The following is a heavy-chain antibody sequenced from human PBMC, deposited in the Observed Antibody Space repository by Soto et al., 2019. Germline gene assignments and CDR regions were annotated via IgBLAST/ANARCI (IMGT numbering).Heavy chain of an antibody. CDR2: ISANGINT. J-gene: IGHJ4*02. Sequence: QVQLVQSGAEVKKPGASVKVSCKASGYTFNNHGINWVRQAPGQGLEWMGWISANGINTHYAQHRQGRVTMTTDTSTSTAYMELRSLRSDDSAVYYCARVRGYYFDCWGQGTLVTVSS. V-gene: IGHV1-18*01. D-gene: IGHD1-26*01. CDR1: GYTFNNHG. CDR3: ARVRGYYFDC.